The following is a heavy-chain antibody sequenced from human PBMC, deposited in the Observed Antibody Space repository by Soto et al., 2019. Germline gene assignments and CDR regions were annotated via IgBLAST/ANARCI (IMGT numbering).Heavy chain of an antibody. CDR1: GYTFTSYG. Sequence: GASVKVSCKASGYTFTSYGISWVRQAPGQGLEWMGWISAYNGNTNYAQKLQGRVTMTTDTSTSTAYMELRSLRSDDTAVYYCARDLITMVRGVIIPPYYYYYGMDVWGQGTTVTV. D-gene: IGHD3-10*01. J-gene: IGHJ6*02. CDR2: ISAYNGNT. CDR3: ARDLITMVRGVIIPPYYYYYGMDV. V-gene: IGHV1-18*04.